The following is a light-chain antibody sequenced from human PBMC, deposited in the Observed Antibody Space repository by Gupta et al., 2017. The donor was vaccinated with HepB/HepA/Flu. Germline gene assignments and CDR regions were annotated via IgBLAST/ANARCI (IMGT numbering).Light chain of an antibody. V-gene: IGLV4-60*03. CDR2: VEGSGSH. Sequence: QPVLPQSSSATACLGSSVKLTSTWSRGHRRFIMAWQKQQPWKSPRDLMRVEGSGSHNRGRGGRDRFSGSSSGACRYLTIADDQAEDESDYYVETCDSSNRVFGGGTKLTVL. CDR3: ETCDSSNRV. CDR1: RGHRRFI. J-gene: IGLJ3*02.